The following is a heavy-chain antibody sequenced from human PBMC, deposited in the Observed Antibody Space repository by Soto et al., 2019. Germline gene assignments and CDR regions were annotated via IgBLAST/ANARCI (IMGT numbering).Heavy chain of an antibody. CDR2: MNPNSGNT. Sequence: QVQLVQSGAEVKKPGASVKVSCKASGYTFTSYDINWVRQATGQGLEWMGWMNPNSGNTGYAQKFQGRVTMTRNTAXXPDYMQLRSIGSEDTAVDYGARGYQLLPYFSGMDVWGQGNTVTVSS. CDR1: GYTFTSYD. CDR3: ARGYQLLPYFSGMDV. D-gene: IGHD2-2*01. V-gene: IGHV1-8*01. J-gene: IGHJ6*02.